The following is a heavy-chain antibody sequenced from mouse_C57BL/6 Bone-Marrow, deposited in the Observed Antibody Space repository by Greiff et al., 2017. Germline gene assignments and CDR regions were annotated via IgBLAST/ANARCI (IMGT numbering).Heavy chain of an antibody. D-gene: IGHD3-1*01. Sequence: VQLQQSGAELARPGASVKLSCKASGYTFTSYGIRWVKQRTGQGLEWIGEIYPRSGNTYYNEKFKGKATLTADKSSSTAYMELRSLTSEDAAVYFYAGGLLPYYFDYWGQGTTLTVSS. CDR1: GYTFTSYG. CDR3: AGGLLPYYFDY. J-gene: IGHJ2*01. V-gene: IGHV1-81*01. CDR2: IYPRSGNT.